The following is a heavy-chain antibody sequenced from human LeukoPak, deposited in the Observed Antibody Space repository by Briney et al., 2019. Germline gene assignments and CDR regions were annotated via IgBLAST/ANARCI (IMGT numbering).Heavy chain of an antibody. CDR3: ARAPRRDFWSGYLAEYFQH. Sequence: SETLSLACTVSGGSISSYYWSWIRQPPGKGLEWIGYIYYSGSTNYNPSLKSRVTISVDRSKNQFSLKLSSVTAADTAVYYCARAPRRDFWSGYLAEYFQHWGQGTLVTVSS. CDR1: GGSISSYY. J-gene: IGHJ1*01. V-gene: IGHV4-59*12. CDR2: IYYSGST. D-gene: IGHD3-3*01.